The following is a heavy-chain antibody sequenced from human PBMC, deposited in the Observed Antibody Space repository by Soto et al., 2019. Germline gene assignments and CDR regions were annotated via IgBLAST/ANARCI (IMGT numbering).Heavy chain of an antibody. CDR2: ISGSGGST. D-gene: IGHD5-12*01. Sequence: GGSLRLSCAASGFTFSSYAMSWVRQAPGKGLEWVSAISGSGGSTYYADSVKGRFTISRDDSKGIAYLQMNSLKTEDTGIYHCTIQGVPTIKGFESWGQGTLVTVSS. CDR3: TIQGVPTIKGFES. J-gene: IGHJ4*02. V-gene: IGHV3-23*01. CDR1: GFTFSSYA.